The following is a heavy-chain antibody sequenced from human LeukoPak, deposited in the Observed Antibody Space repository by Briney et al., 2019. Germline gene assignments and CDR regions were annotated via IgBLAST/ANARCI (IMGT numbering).Heavy chain of an antibody. CDR2: INHNGST. Sequence: SETLSLTCAVYGGSFSGYYWSWIRQPPGKGLEWIGEINHNGSTNYNPSLKSRVTISVDTSKNQFSLKLSSVTAADTAVYYCARGSSSEDNWFDPWGQGTLVTVSS. J-gene: IGHJ5*02. V-gene: IGHV4-34*01. CDR1: GGSFSGYY. D-gene: IGHD6-6*01. CDR3: ARGSSSEDNWFDP.